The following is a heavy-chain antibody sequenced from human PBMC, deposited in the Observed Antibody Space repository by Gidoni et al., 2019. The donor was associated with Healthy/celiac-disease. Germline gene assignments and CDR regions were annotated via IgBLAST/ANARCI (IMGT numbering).Heavy chain of an antibody. CDR3: ARVGTGYSSSWYFFLQDY. V-gene: IGHV1-8*01. CDR1: GDTLTSYD. J-gene: IGHJ4*02. D-gene: IGHD6-13*01. Sequence: QVQLVQSGDEVKKPGASVKVSCKASGDTLTSYDSNWVRQATGHGLEGMGWMNPNSGNTGYAQKFPGRVTMTRNTSLSTAYIGLSSLRSEATAVYYCARVGTGYSSSWYFFLQDYWGQGTLVTVSS. CDR2: MNPNSGNT.